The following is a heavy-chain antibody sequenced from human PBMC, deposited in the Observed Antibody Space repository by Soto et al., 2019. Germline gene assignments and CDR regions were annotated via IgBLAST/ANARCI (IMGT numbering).Heavy chain of an antibody. Sequence: QVQLQQWGAGLLKPSETLSLTCAVYGGSFSGYYWSWIRQPPGKGLEWIGEINHSGRTNYNPSLKSRVTISVDTSKNQFSLKLSSVTAADTAVYYCARSPYYYDSSGYRRGDAFDIWGQGTMVTVSS. CDR1: GGSFSGYY. V-gene: IGHV4-34*01. CDR3: ARSPYYYDSSGYRRGDAFDI. J-gene: IGHJ3*02. CDR2: INHSGRT. D-gene: IGHD3-22*01.